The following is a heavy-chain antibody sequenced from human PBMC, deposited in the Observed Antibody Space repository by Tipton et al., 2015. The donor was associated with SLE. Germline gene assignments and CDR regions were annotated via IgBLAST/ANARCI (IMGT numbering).Heavy chain of an antibody. V-gene: IGHV4-59*01. J-gene: IGHJ4*02. CDR2: IYYSGST. CDR1: GFTFSSYA. D-gene: IGHD4-23*01. CDR3: ARVGGGNSELDY. Sequence: LRLSCAASGFTFSSYAMSWVRQPPGKGLEWIGYIYYSGSTNYNPSLKSRVTISVDTSKNQFSLKLSSVTAADTAVYYCARVGGGNSELDYWGQGTLVTVSS.